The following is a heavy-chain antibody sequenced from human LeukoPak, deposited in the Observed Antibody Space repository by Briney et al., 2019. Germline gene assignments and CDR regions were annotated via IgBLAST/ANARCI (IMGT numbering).Heavy chain of an antibody. V-gene: IGHV1-69*04. CDR1: GGTFSSYA. CDR2: IIPNFGIA. CDR3: ARSSSSWYGDY. Sequence: SVKVSCKASGGTFSSYAISWVRQAPGQGLEWMGRIIPNFGIANYAQKFQGRVTITTDTSTSTAYMELRSLRSDDTAVYYCARSSSSWYGDYWGQGTLVTVSS. J-gene: IGHJ4*02. D-gene: IGHD6-13*01.